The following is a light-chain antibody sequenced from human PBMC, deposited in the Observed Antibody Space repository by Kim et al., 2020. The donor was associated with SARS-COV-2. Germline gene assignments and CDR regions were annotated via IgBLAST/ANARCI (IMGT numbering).Light chain of an antibody. J-gene: IGLJ2*01. V-gene: IGLV2-14*01. CDR2: DVT. CDR1: SSDVGGYNY. Sequence: QSALTQPASVSGSPGQSITISCTGTSSDVGGYNYVSWYQQHPGKAPKLIIYDVTKRPSGVSNRFSGSKSGNTASLTISGLRADDEADYYCSSYTSSRTLVFGGGTKLTVL. CDR3: SSYTSSRTLV.